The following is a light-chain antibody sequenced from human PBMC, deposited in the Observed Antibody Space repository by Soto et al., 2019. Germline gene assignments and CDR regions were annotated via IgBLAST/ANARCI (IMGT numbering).Light chain of an antibody. CDR2: GAS. CDR1: PSISSSY. J-gene: IGKJ2*01. V-gene: IGKV3-20*01. Sequence: EIVLTQSPGTLSLSPGARATLSCRASPSISSSYLAWYQQKAGQAPRLLIDGASSRATGIPDRFSGSGSGTDFTLTISRLEPEDFAVYYCQQSGSSPQPFGQGTKLEIK. CDR3: QQSGSSPQP.